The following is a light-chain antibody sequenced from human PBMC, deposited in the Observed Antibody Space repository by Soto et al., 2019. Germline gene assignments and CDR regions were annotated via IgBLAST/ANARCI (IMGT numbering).Light chain of an antibody. CDR1: SSNIGSNT. CDR2: SNS. J-gene: IGLJ1*01. CDR3: AAWDDSLNGYV. V-gene: IGLV1-44*01. Sequence: QSVLTQPPSASGTPGQRVTISCSGSSSNIGSNTVNWYQQFPGTAPKLLIYSNSRRPSGVPDLFSGSKSGTSASLAITGLQSEDAVYYYCAAWDDSLNGYVFGTGTKLTVL.